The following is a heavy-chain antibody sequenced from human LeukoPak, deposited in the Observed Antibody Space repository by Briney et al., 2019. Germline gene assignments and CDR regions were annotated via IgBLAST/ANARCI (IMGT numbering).Heavy chain of an antibody. Sequence: SCKASGGTFSSYAISWVRQAPGKGLEWVSAISGSGGSTYYADSVKGRFTISRDNSKNTLNLQMNSLRAEDTAVYYCAKVARKWELSDYFDYWGQGTLVTVSS. CDR2: ISGSGGST. D-gene: IGHD1-26*01. J-gene: IGHJ4*02. V-gene: IGHV3-23*01. CDR1: GGTFSSYA. CDR3: AKVARKWELSDYFDY.